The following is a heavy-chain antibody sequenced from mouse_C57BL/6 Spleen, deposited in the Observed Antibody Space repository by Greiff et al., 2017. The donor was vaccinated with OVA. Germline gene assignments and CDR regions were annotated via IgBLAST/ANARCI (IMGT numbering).Heavy chain of an antibody. CDR3: ARMYDGYYVAMDY. J-gene: IGHJ4*01. CDR2: ISSGSSTI. V-gene: IGHV5-17*01. D-gene: IGHD2-3*01. CDR1: GFIFSDYG. Sequence: EVHLVESGGGLVKPGGSLKLSCAASGFIFSDYGMHWVRQAPEKGLEWVAYISSGSSTIYYADTVKGRFTISRDNAKNTLFLQMPSLMSDDTAMYYCARMYDGYYVAMDYWGQGTSVTVSS.